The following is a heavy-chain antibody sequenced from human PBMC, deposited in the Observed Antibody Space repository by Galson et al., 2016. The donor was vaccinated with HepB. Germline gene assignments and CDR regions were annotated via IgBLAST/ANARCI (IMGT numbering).Heavy chain of an antibody. J-gene: IGHJ4*02. D-gene: IGHD4-23*01. CDR1: GFTFSDYF. Sequence: SLRLSCAASGFTFSDYFMSWVRQAPGKGLEWVSYISSSSIYTNYADSVKGRFTISRDNAKNSLYLQMNSLRAEDTAVYYCARAGATEVSHFDYWGQGTLVTVSS. CDR2: ISSSSIYT. CDR3: ARAGATEVSHFDY. V-gene: IGHV3-11*06.